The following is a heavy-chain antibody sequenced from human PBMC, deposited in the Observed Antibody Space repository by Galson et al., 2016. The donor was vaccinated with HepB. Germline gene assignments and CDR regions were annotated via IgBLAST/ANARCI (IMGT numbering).Heavy chain of an antibody. CDR2: IDSSGSA. Sequence: TLSLTCTVSGASIGRGGYFWNWIRHHPVKGLEWLGYIDSSGSAFYNPSLKSRITISIDTSKNLFSLKVNSVTAADTAVYYCARDLGGIDPWGQGTLVTVSS. J-gene: IGHJ5*02. D-gene: IGHD3-16*01. V-gene: IGHV4-31*03. CDR1: GASIGRGGYF. CDR3: ARDLGGIDP.